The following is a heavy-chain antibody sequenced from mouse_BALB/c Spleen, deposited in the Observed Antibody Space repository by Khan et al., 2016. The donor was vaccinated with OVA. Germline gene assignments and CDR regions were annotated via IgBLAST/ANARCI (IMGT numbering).Heavy chain of an antibody. Sequence: QVQLQQSGAELVRPGTSVKVSCKASGYAFTNYLIEWVKQRPGQGLEWIGVINPGSGDTNYNEKFKDKASLTADKSSSTAYMQLSSLTSDVSAVYCCTRGGFGGFAYWGQGTLVTGSA. CDR2: INPGSGDT. D-gene: IGHD3-1*01. J-gene: IGHJ3*01. CDR3: TRGGFGGFAY. V-gene: IGHV1-54*01. CDR1: GYAFTNYL.